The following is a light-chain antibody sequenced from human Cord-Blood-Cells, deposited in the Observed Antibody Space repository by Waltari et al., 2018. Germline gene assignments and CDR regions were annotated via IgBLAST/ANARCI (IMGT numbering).Light chain of an antibody. CDR1: ISDVGGYNY. V-gene: IGLV2-14*01. J-gene: IGLJ2*01. CDR3: SSYTSGSSLVV. CDR2: DVS. Sequence: QSALTQPASVSGSPGQSITISCTGPISDVGGYNYVSWYQQHPGKAPILMIYDVSTRPSVVSNRFSGSKSGNTASLTISRLQAEDETGYYCSSYTSGSSLVVFGGGTTLTVL.